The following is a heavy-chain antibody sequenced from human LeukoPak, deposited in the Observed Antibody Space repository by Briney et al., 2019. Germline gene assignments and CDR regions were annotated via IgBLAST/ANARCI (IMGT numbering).Heavy chain of an antibody. D-gene: IGHD4-17*01. V-gene: IGHV3-23*01. CDR3: AKVFRSGDLFVSDY. CDR2: ISGSGGST. CDR1: GFTFSSYA. Sequence: GSLRLSCAASGFTFSSYAMSWVRQAPGKGLEWVLGISGSGGSTYYADSVKGRVTISRDISKNTLYLQMNSLRVEDTAVYYCAKVFRSGDLFVSDYWGQGTLVTVSS. J-gene: IGHJ4*02.